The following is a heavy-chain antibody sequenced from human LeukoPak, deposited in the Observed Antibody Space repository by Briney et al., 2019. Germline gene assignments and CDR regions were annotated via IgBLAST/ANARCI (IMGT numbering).Heavy chain of an antibody. Sequence: GGSLRLSCAASGFIFSSYSMNWVRQGPGKGLEWIPYISSSSSTIYYADSVKGRFTISRDNAKNSLYLQMNSLRADDTAVCYCARFPMGDSFDIWGQGTMVTVSS. J-gene: IGHJ3*02. V-gene: IGHV3-48*01. CDR3: ARFPMGDSFDI. D-gene: IGHD5-24*01. CDR1: GFIFSSYS. CDR2: ISSSSSTI.